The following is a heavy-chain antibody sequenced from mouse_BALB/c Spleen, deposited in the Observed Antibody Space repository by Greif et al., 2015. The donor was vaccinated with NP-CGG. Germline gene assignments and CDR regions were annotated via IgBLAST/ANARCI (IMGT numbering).Heavy chain of an antibody. CDR2: IYPGDGDT. CDR3: ARWITTATGAMDY. D-gene: IGHD1-2*01. Sequence: VMLVESGAELVRPGSSVKISCKASGYAFSSYWMNWVKQRPGQGLEWIGQIYPGDGDTNYNGKFKGKATLTADKSSSTAYMQLSSLTSEDSAVYFCARWITTATGAMDYWGQGTSVTVSS. V-gene: IGHV1-80*01. CDR1: GYAFSSYW. J-gene: IGHJ4*01.